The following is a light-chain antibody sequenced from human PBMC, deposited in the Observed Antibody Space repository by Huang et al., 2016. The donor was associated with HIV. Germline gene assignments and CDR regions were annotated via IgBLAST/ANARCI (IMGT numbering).Light chain of an antibody. CDR1: QSVSSY. CDR2: AAS. Sequence: DIQMTQSPSSLSASVGDRVTITCRASQSVSSYLNWSQQKPGNAPKLLIYAASSLQSGVPSRLSGSGSGTDFTLTSSSLQPEDFATYYCQQSYSTPPWTFGQGTKVEIK. V-gene: IGKV1-39*01. J-gene: IGKJ1*01. CDR3: QQSYSTPPWT.